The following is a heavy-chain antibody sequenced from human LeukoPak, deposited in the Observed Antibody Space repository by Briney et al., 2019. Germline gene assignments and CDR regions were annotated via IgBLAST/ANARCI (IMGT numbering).Heavy chain of an antibody. Sequence: ASVKVSCKASGYTFTGYYMHWVRQAPGQGLEWMGWINPNSGGTNYAQKFQGRVTMTRDTSISTAYMEPSRLRSDDTAVYYCARDPSYNIVATILEGYFDYWGQGTLVTVSS. CDR2: INPNSGGT. J-gene: IGHJ4*02. V-gene: IGHV1-2*02. CDR3: ARDPSYNIVATILEGYFDY. D-gene: IGHD5-12*01. CDR1: GYTFTGYY.